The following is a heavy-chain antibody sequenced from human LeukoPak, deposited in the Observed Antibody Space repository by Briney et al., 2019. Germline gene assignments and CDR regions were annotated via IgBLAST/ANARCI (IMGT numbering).Heavy chain of an antibody. CDR2: INAGNGNT. CDR3: ARDLVGLRYFDWSPNNWFDP. J-gene: IGHJ5*02. CDR1: GYTFTSYA. Sequence: ASVKVSCKASGYTFTSYAMHWVRQAPGQRLEWMGWINAGNGNTKYSQKFQGRVTITRDTSASTAYMELSSLRSEDTAVYYCARDLVGLRYFDWSPNNWFDPWGQGTLVTVSS. D-gene: IGHD3-9*01. V-gene: IGHV1-3*01.